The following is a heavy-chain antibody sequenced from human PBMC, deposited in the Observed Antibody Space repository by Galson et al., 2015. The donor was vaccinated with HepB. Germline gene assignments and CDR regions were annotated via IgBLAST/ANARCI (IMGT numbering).Heavy chain of an antibody. Sequence: SVKVSCKASGYTFTSYYMHWVRQAPGQGLEWMGIISPSGGSTSYAQKFQGRVTMTRDTSTSTVYMELSSLRSEDTAVYYCARDVDTPKLGFDPWGQGTLVTVSS. CDR3: ARDVDTPKLGFDP. CDR2: ISPSGGST. V-gene: IGHV1-46*03. J-gene: IGHJ5*02. CDR1: GYTFTSYY. D-gene: IGHD5-18*01.